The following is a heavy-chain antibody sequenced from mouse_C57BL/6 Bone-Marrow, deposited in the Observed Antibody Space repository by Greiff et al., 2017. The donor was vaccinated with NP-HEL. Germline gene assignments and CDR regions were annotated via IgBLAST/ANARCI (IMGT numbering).Heavy chain of an antibody. CDR2: INPYNGGT. D-gene: IGHD2-3*01. J-gene: IGHJ2*01. V-gene: IGHV1-19*01. CDR3: ARLMVTRYFDY. CDR1: GYTFTDYY. Sequence: DVQLQESGPVLVKPGASVKMSCKASGYTFTDYYMNWVKQSHGKSLEWIGVINPYNGGTSYNQKFKGKATLTVDKSSSTAYMELNSLTSEDSAVYYCARLMVTRYFDYWGQGTTLTVSS.